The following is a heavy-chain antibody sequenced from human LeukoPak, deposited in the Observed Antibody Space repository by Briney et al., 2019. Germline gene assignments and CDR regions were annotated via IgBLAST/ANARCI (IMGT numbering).Heavy chain of an antibody. CDR2: INYSGNT. CDR1: GGSINTYNFY. V-gene: IGHV4-39*01. J-gene: IGHJ4*02. CDR3: AIPPPRRSSGWYPFDS. D-gene: IGHD6-19*01. Sequence: PSEILSLTCTVSGGSINTYNFYWAWIRQSPGKGLEWIGSINYSGNTYFNPSLKSRITISVDTSKNQFFLRLNSMVAADTAIYFCAIPPPRRSSGWYPFDSWGQGTLVTVSA.